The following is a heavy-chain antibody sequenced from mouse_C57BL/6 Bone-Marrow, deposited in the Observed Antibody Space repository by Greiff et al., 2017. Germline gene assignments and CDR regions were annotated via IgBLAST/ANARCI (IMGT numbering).Heavy chain of an antibody. Sequence: VEPGGGLVKPGGSLKLSCAASGFTFSSYTMSWVRQTPEKRLQWVAAISGGGGNTYYPDSVKGRSPISRDTDKNILYLQRSSLRSEDTALDYCSRQVTAGLATKYFDGWGTGTTVTVSS. V-gene: IGHV5-9*01. J-gene: IGHJ1*03. CDR2: ISGGGGNT. CDR3: SRQVTAGLATKYFDG. CDR1: GFTFSSYT. D-gene: IGHD5-5*01.